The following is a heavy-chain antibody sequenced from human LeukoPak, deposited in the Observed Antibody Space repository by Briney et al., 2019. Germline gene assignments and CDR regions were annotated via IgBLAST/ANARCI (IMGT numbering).Heavy chain of an antibody. CDR2: ISSSSRTI. CDR3: AKDSRRDGYNYNY. V-gene: IGHV3-48*01. Sequence: GGSLRLSCAASGFTFSSYSMNWVRQAPGKGLEWVSYISSSSRTIYYADSVKGRFTISRDNAKNSLYLQMNSLRAEDTAVYYCAKDSRRDGYNYNYWGQGTLVTVSS. J-gene: IGHJ4*02. CDR1: GFTFSSYS. D-gene: IGHD5-24*01.